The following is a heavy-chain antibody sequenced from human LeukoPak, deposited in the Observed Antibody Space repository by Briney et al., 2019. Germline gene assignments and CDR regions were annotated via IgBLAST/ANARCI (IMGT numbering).Heavy chain of an antibody. D-gene: IGHD6-19*01. J-gene: IGHJ5*02. CDR2: ISYDGSNK. Sequence: SCKASGGTFSSYAMHWVRQAPGKGLEWVAVISYDGSNKYYADSVKGRFTISRDNSKNTLYLQMNSLRAEDTAVYYCAKAYSSDWYSWFDPWGQGTLVTVSS. CDR3: AKAYSSDWYSWFDP. CDR1: GGTFSSYA. V-gene: IGHV3-30-3*02.